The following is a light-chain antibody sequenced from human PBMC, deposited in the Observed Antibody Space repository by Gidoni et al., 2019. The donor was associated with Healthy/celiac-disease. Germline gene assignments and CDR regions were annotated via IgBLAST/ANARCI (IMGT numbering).Light chain of an antibody. CDR3: QQSYRTFYT. CDR2: AAS. J-gene: IGKJ2*01. Sequence: DIQMTQSPSSLSASVGDRVTITCRASQSISSYLNWYQQKPGKAPKLLIYAASSLQSGVPSRFSGSGSGTDFTLTISSLQPEDFAPYYCQQSYRTFYTFGQGTKLEI. V-gene: IGKV1-39*01. CDR1: QSISSY.